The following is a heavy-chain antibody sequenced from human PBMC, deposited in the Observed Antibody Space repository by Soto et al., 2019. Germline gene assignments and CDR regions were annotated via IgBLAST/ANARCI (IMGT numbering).Heavy chain of an antibody. J-gene: IGHJ4*02. D-gene: IGHD3-10*01. Sequence: QVQLVESGGGVVQPGRSLRPSCAASGFTFSSYAMHWVRQAPGKGLEWVAVISYDGSNKYYADSVKGRFTISRDNSKNTLYLQMNSLRAEDTAVYYCARDPMGRYYGSGSYYFDYWGQGTLVTVSS. CDR2: ISYDGSNK. CDR1: GFTFSSYA. V-gene: IGHV3-30-3*01. CDR3: ARDPMGRYYGSGSYYFDY.